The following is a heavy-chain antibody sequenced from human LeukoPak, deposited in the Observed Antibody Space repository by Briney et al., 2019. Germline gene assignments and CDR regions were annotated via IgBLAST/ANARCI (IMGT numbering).Heavy chain of an antibody. CDR1: GFTVSPNY. D-gene: IGHD4-17*01. J-gene: IGHJ3*02. Sequence: PGGSLRLSCVASGFTVSPNYMSWVRQAPGRGLEWVSVIYSGGSSYYAHSVKGRFTISRDNSKNTLNLQMSSLRAEDTAVYYCARDPNGDYIGAFDIWGQGTMVTVSS. CDR3: ARDPNGDYIGAFDI. CDR2: IYSGGSS. V-gene: IGHV3-53*01.